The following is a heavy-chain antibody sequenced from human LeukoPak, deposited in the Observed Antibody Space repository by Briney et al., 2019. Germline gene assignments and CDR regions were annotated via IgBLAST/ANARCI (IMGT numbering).Heavy chain of an antibody. Sequence: ASVKVSCKASGYTFTSYDINWVRQATGQGLEWMGWMNPNSGNTGYAQKFQGRVTMTRNTSISTAYMELSSLRSDDTAVYYCARVARVPRRTFDYWGQGTLVTVSS. CDR2: MNPNSGNT. D-gene: IGHD4/OR15-4a*01. CDR1: GYTFTSYD. J-gene: IGHJ4*02. V-gene: IGHV1-8*01. CDR3: ARVARVPRRTFDY.